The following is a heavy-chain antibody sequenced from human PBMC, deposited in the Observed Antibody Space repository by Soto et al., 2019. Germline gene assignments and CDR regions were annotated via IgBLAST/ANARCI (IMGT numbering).Heavy chain of an antibody. J-gene: IGHJ4*02. D-gene: IGHD2-2*01. CDR3: ARDRLSDCSSTSCYADSLLGY. Sequence: GGSLRLSCAASGFTFSSYAMHWVRQAPGKGLEWVAVISYDGSNKYYADSVKGRFTISRDNSKNTLYLQMNSLRAEDTAVYYCARDRLSDCSSTSCYADSLLGYWGQGTLVTVSS. CDR2: ISYDGSNK. CDR1: GFTFSSYA. V-gene: IGHV3-30-3*01.